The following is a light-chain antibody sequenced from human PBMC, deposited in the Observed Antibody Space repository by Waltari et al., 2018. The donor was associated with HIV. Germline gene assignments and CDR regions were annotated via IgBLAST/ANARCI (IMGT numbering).Light chain of an antibody. V-gene: IGKV3-20*01. CDR1: QSISSSY. J-gene: IGKJ5*01. CDR2: GAS. Sequence: ELVLTQSPGTLSLSPGERATLTCRASQSISSSYLDWYQQKPGQAPRLLIYGASSRATGIPDRFSASGSGTDFTLTISRLEPEDFAVYYCQQYGSSPPITFGQGTRLEIK. CDR3: QQYGSSPPIT.